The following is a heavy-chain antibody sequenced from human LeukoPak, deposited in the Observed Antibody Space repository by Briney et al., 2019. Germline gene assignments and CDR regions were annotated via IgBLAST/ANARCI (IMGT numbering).Heavy chain of an antibody. CDR3: ARDTQPRAIAAAGADY. CDR1: GYTFTSYG. J-gene: IGHJ4*02. D-gene: IGHD6-13*01. CDR2: ISTYNGNT. Sequence: ASVKVSCKASGYTFTSYGISWVRQAPGQGLEWIGWISTYNGNTNYAQKLQGRVTMTTDTSTSTAYMELRSLRSDDTAVYYCARDTQPRAIAAAGADYWGQGTLVTVSS. V-gene: IGHV1-18*01.